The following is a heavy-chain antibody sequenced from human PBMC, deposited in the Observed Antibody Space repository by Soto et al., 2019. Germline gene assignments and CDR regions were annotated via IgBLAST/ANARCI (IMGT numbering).Heavy chain of an antibody. V-gene: IGHV1-69*01. J-gene: IGHJ6*02. Sequence: QVQLVQSGAEVKKPGSSVKVSCKASGGTFRSYSISWVRQAPGQGLEWMGGIIPIFDITNYAQKFQGRVTITADESTSTAYMELSSLGSYDTAVYYCARPDEGGYSSNHHYYYALDVCGQGNTVTV. CDR1: GGTFRSYS. CDR3: ARPDEGGYSSNHHYYYALDV. D-gene: IGHD3-22*01. CDR2: IIPIFDIT.